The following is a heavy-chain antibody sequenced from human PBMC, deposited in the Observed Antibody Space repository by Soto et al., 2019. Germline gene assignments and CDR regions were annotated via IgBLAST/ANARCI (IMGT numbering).Heavy chain of an antibody. J-gene: IGHJ3*02. D-gene: IGHD3-3*01. CDR3: AHRQRDYDFWSGIGAFDI. CDR2: IYWNDDK. Sequence: QITLKESGPTLVKPTQTLTLTCTFSGFPLSTSGVGVGWIRQPPGKALEWLALIYWNDDKRYSPSLKSRLTITKDTSKNQVVLTMTNNDPVDTATYYCAHRQRDYDFWSGIGAFDIWGQGTMVTVSS. CDR1: GFPLSTSGVG. V-gene: IGHV2-5*01.